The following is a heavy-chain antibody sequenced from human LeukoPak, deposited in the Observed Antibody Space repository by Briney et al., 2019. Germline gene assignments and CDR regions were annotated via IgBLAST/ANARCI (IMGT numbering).Heavy chain of an antibody. CDR2: INHSGST. V-gene: IGHV4-34*01. D-gene: IGHD3-22*01. CDR3: ARGGSSGSGAFFDY. Sequence: SETLSFTCAVYGGSFSGYYWSWIRQPPGNGLEWIGEINHSGSTNYNPSLKSRVTVSVDTSKNQFSLKLSSVTAADTAVYYCARGGSSGSGAFFDYWGQGTLVTVSS. J-gene: IGHJ4*02. CDR1: GGSFSGYY.